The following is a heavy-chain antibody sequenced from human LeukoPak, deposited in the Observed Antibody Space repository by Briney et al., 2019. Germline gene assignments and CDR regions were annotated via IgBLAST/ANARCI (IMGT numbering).Heavy chain of an antibody. CDR3: ARTRQTYYSNWFDP. D-gene: IGHD3-10*01. CDR2: IYHSGST. CDR1: GGSISSGGYS. Sequence: PSETLSLTCTVSGGSISSGGYSWSWIRQPPGKGLEWIGYIYHSGSTYYNPSLKSRVTISVDRSKNQFSLKLSSVTAADTAVYYCARTRQTYYSNWFDPWGQGTLVTVSS. V-gene: IGHV4-30-2*01. J-gene: IGHJ5*02.